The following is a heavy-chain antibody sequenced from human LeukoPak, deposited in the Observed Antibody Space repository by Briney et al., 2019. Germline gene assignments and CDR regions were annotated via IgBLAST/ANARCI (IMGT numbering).Heavy chain of an antibody. Sequence: SETLSLTCTVSGGSISDYYWTWIRQSPGTGLEWIGRIYTSGSTNYNPSLKSRVTISVDTSKNQFSLKLSSVTAADTAVYYCAREWFDPWGQGTLVTVSS. V-gene: IGHV4-4*08. J-gene: IGHJ5*02. CDR1: GGSISDYY. CDR3: AREWFDP. CDR2: IYTSGST.